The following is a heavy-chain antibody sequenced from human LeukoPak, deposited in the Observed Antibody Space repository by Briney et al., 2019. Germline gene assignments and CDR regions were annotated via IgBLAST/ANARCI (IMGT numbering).Heavy chain of an antibody. D-gene: IGHD5-12*01. Sequence: GASVKVSCKASGYTFTSYGISWVRQAPGQGLEWMGWISAYNGNTNYAQKLQGRVTMTTDTSTSTAYMELRSLRSDDTAVYYCARWIVATPWAGVYYYYYYMDVWGKGTTVTISS. J-gene: IGHJ6*03. V-gene: IGHV1-18*01. CDR1: GYTFTSYG. CDR2: ISAYNGNT. CDR3: ARWIVATPWAGVYYYYYYMDV.